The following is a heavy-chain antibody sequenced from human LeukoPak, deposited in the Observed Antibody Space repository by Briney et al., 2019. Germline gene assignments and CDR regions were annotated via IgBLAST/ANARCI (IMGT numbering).Heavy chain of an antibody. V-gene: IGHV3-30-3*01. CDR2: ISYDGSIK. CDR3: ASRDQSCSGSRCYPIDY. D-gene: IGHD2-15*01. Sequence: PGGSLRLSCAASGFTFSSYAMHWVRQAPGKGLEWVAVISYDGSIKYYADSVKGRFTISRDNAKNTLYLQMNSLRAEDTAVYYCASRDQSCSGSRCYPIDYWGQGTLVTVSS. J-gene: IGHJ4*02. CDR1: GFTFSSYA.